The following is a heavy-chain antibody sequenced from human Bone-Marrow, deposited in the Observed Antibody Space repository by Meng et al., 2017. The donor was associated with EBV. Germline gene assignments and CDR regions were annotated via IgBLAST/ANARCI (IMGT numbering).Heavy chain of an antibody. CDR3: ARVQLGGSWGIDY. CDR1: GFTFSDYY. CDR2: ISSSGSTI. J-gene: IGHJ4*02. V-gene: IGHV3-11*01. D-gene: IGHD1-26*01. Sequence: QVQLVESGGXXVKPGGSLRLSCAASGFTFSDYYMSWTRQAPGKGLEWVSYISSSGSTIYYADSVKGRFTTSRDNAKNSLYLQMNSLRADDTAVYYCARVQLGGSWGIDYWGQGTLVTVSS.